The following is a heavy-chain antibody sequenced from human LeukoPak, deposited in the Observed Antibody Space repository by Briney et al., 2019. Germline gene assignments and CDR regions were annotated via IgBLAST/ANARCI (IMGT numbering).Heavy chain of an antibody. CDR1: GYTFTSYG. Sequence: GASVKVSCKASGYTFTSYGISWVRQAPGQGLEWMGWISAYNGNTNYAQKLQGRVTMTTDTSTSTAYMELSSLRSEDTAVYYCARDPWCLGSTSCSLYYYYGMDVWGQGTTVTVSS. J-gene: IGHJ6*02. CDR3: ARDPWCLGSTSCSLYYYYGMDV. D-gene: IGHD2-2*01. CDR2: ISAYNGNT. V-gene: IGHV1-18*01.